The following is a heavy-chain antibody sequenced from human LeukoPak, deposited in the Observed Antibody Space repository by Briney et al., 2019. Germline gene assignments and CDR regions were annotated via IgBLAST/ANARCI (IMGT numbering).Heavy chain of an antibody. V-gene: IGHV1-2*02. Sequence: GASVKVSCKASGYTFTGYYMHWVRQAPGQGLEWMGWINPNSGGTNYAQKFQGRVTMTTDTSTSTAYMELRSLRSDDTAVYYCARVGRYCSGGSCPDYWGQGTLVTVSS. D-gene: IGHD2-15*01. CDR2: INPNSGGT. J-gene: IGHJ4*02. CDR1: GYTFTGYY. CDR3: ARVGRYCSGGSCPDY.